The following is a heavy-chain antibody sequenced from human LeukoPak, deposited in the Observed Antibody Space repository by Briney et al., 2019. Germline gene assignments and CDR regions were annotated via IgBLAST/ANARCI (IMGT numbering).Heavy chain of an antibody. CDR2: ISWDGGST. D-gene: IGHD6-13*01. J-gene: IGHJ4*02. V-gene: IGHV3-43D*03. CDR3: VKDVRGSTSWYGLDY. Sequence: GGSLRLSCAASGFTFDDYAMHWVRQAPGKGLEWVSLISWDGGSTYYADSVKGRFTISRDNSKNSLYLQMNSPRAEDTALYYCVKDVRGSTSWYGLDYWGQGTLVTVSS. CDR1: GFTFDDYA.